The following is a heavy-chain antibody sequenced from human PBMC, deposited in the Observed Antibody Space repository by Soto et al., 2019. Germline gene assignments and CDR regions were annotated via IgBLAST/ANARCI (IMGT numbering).Heavy chain of an antibody. Sequence: SETLSLTCTVSGGSISSYYWSWIRQPPGKGLEWFGYIYYSGSTNYNPSLKSRVTISVDTSKNQFSLKLSSVTAADTAVYYCARGTSGDGEGADYWGQGTLVTVSS. D-gene: IGHD7-27*01. J-gene: IGHJ4*02. V-gene: IGHV4-59*01. CDR3: ARGTSGDGEGADY. CDR1: GGSISSYY. CDR2: IYYSGST.